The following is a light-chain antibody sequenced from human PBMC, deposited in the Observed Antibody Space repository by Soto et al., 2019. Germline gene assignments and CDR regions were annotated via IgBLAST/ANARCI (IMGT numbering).Light chain of an antibody. V-gene: IGKV1-27*01. Sequence: DIQMTQSPSSLSASVGDRVTITYRASQGISNSLAWYQQEPGKVPKLLIYDASTLQSGVSSRFSGSGSGTDFTLTISSLQPEDVATYYCQKYDSAPEAFGQGTKVEIK. CDR3: QKYDSAPEA. CDR1: QGISNS. CDR2: DAS. J-gene: IGKJ1*01.